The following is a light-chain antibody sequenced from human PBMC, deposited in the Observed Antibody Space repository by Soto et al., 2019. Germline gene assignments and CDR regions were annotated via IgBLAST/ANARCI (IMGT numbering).Light chain of an antibody. CDR2: AAS. CDR3: QQFNSYPLT. CDR1: QGISSY. V-gene: IGKV1-9*01. J-gene: IGKJ4*01. Sequence: DIQLTQSPSFLSASVGDRVTITCRASQGISSYLAWYQQKPGKAPKLLIYAASTLQSGVPSRFSGSGSGTEFILTISSLQPEDCVTYYCQQFNSYPLTFGGGTKVDIK.